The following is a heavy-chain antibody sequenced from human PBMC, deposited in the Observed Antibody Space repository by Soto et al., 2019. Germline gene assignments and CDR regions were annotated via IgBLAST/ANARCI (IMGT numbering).Heavy chain of an antibody. Sequence: ASVNVSCKASGYTFTSYGISWVRQAPGQGLEWMGWISAYNGNTNYAQKLQGRVTMATDTSTSTAYMELRSLGSDDTAVYYCARGLQYYDFWSGLNRAFDIWGQGTMVTVSS. V-gene: IGHV1-18*01. CDR2: ISAYNGNT. CDR3: ARGLQYYDFWSGLNRAFDI. D-gene: IGHD3-3*01. J-gene: IGHJ3*02. CDR1: GYTFTSYG.